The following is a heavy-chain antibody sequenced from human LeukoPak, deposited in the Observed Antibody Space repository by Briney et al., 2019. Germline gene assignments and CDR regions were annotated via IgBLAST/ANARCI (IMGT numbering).Heavy chain of an antibody. CDR1: GFSFSSYW. CDR2: INSDGSST. CDR3: ARAPSGIYSWFDP. D-gene: IGHD1-26*01. J-gene: IGHJ5*02. Sequence: GGSLRLSCAASGFSFSSYWMHWVRQAPGERLVWVSHINSDGSSTTYADSVRGRFTISRDNAKNTLYLQMNSLRAEDTAVYYCARAPSGIYSWFDPWGQGTLVTVSS. V-gene: IGHV3-74*03.